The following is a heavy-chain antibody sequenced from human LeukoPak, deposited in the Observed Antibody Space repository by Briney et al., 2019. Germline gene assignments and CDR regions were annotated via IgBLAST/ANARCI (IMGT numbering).Heavy chain of an antibody. CDR1: GFTFSSYA. Sequence: GGSLRLSCAASGFTFSSYAMSWVRQAPGKGLEWVSVISGSGGTTYYADSVKGRFTISGDSSKNTLYLQINSLRAEDTAVYYCANGGRYSSGFDPWGQGTLVTVSS. CDR2: ISGSGGTT. V-gene: IGHV3-23*01. CDR3: ANGGRYSSGFDP. D-gene: IGHD5-12*01. J-gene: IGHJ5*02.